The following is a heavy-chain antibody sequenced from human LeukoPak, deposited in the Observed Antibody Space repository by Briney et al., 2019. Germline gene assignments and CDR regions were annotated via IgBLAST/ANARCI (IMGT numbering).Heavy chain of an antibody. CDR2: INPDSGDT. V-gene: IGHV1-2*06. CDR1: GYTFTGYY. J-gene: IGHJ4*02. Sequence: APVKVSCKASGYTFTGYYMHWVRQAPGQGLEWMGRINPDSGDTNYAQKFQGRVTMTRDTSINTAYMELSRLTSDDTAVYYCARDRLGNYYLFDFWGQGTLVTVSS. D-gene: IGHD1-26*01. CDR3: ARDRLGNYYLFDF.